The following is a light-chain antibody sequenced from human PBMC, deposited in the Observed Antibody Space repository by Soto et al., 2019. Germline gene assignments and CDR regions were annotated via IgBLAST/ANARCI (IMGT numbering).Light chain of an antibody. Sequence: EIVMTQSPATLSVSPGETATLSCRASQSVSSNLAWYQQRPGQAPRLLIYGASIRATGVPARFSGSGSGTEFSLTISSLQSEDFAVYYCQQYNNWPRTFGQGTKVDIK. CDR2: GAS. V-gene: IGKV3-15*01. CDR1: QSVSSN. J-gene: IGKJ1*01. CDR3: QQYNNWPRT.